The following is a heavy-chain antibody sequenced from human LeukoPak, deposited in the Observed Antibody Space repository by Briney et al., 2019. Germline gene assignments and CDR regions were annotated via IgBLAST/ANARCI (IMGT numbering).Heavy chain of an antibody. Sequence: ASETLSLTCGVSNASFRGYNWSWIRQPPGKGLEWIGNIYYNGNTYDNPSLKSRVTISVDTSKNQFSLKLSSVTAADTAVYYCARLHYYDSSAQFDYWGQGTLVTVSS. CDR2: IYYNGNT. CDR1: NASFRGYN. CDR3: ARLHYYDSSAQFDY. J-gene: IGHJ4*02. V-gene: IGHV4-34*01. D-gene: IGHD3-22*01.